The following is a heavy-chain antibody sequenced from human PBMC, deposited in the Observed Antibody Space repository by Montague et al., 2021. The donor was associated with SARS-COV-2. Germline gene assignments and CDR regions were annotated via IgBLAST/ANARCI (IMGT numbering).Heavy chain of an antibody. CDR1: GFTFSSYW. D-gene: IGHD2-2*02. CDR3: AKDGPYTFDS. CDR2: IVPDGNYT. J-gene: IGHJ4*02. Sequence: SLRLSCAASGFTFSSYWMGWVRQAPGKGLEWVANIVPDGNYTLYVGPGEVRFTISKYNAKNSLYLQMNNLRAEYTAVYYCAKDGPYTFDSWGQGTLVTVSS. V-gene: IGHV3-7*01.